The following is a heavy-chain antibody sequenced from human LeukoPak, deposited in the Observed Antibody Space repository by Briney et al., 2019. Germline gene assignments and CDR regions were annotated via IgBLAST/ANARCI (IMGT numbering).Heavy chain of an antibody. CDR3: VRDQSDGYKWQMFDQ. D-gene: IGHD5-24*01. CDR2: ISSSGDTI. J-gene: IGHJ4*02. CDR1: GFTFSSYE. Sequence: GGSLRLSCAASGFTFSSYEMNWVRQAPGKGLEWVSYISSSGDTIHYADSLKGRFTISRDNAKNAVHLQMHSLKADDTSIYYCVRDQSDGYKWQMFDQWGQGTLVTVSS. V-gene: IGHV3-48*03.